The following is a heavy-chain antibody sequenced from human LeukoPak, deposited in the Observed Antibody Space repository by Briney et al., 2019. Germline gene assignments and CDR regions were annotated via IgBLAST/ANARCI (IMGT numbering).Heavy chain of an antibody. J-gene: IGHJ6*03. CDR1: GFTFSSYS. V-gene: IGHV3-21*01. CDR3: ARGRGDCSGGSCPFTTYMDV. CDR2: ISSSSSYI. Sequence: KPGGSLRLSCAASGFTFSSYSMNWVRQAPGKGLGWVSSISSSSSYIYYADSVKGRFTISRDNAKNSLYLQMNSLRAEDTAVYYCARGRGDCSGGSCPFTTYMDVWGKGTTVTVSS. D-gene: IGHD2-15*01.